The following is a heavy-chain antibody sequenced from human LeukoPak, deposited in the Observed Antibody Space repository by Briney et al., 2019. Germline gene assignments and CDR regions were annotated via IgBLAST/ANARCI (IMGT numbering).Heavy chain of an antibody. J-gene: IGHJ4*02. CDR3: AKDLMRYCSSTSCYAGFDY. CDR2: IRYDGSNK. V-gene: IGHV3-30*02. D-gene: IGHD2-2*01. Sequence: GGSLRLSCAASGFTFSSYGMHWVRQASGKGLECVAFIRYDGSNKYYADSVKGRFTISRDNSKNTLYLQMNSLRAEDTAVYYCAKDLMRYCSSTSCYAGFDYWGQGTLVTVSS. CDR1: GFTFSSYG.